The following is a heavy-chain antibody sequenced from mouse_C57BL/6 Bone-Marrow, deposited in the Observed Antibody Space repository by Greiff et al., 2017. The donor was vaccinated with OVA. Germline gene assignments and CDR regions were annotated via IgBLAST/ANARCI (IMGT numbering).Heavy chain of an antibody. V-gene: IGHV5-4*01. CDR3: ARAPYYYGSSYEFDYFDY. D-gene: IGHD1-1*01. Sequence: EVQGVESGGGLVKPGGSLKLSCAASGFTFSSYAMSWVRQTPEKRLEWVATISDGGSYTYYPDNVKGRFTISRDNAKNNLYLQMSQLKSEDTAMYYCARAPYYYGSSYEFDYFDYWGQGTTLTVSS. CDR2: ISDGGSYT. CDR1: GFTFSSYA. J-gene: IGHJ2*01.